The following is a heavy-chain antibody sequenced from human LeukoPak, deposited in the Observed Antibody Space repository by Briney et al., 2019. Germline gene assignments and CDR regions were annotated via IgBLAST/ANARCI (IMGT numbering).Heavy chain of an antibody. Sequence: GGSLRLSCAASGVTFSDYAMSWVRQAPGKGLEWVSVIYSGGSTYYADSVKGRFTISRHNSKNTLYLQMNSLRAEDTAVYYCARDSSSSSYYYYGMDVWGQGTTVTVSS. V-gene: IGHV3-53*04. CDR3: ARDSSSSSYYYYGMDV. D-gene: IGHD6-6*01. J-gene: IGHJ6*02. CDR1: GVTFSDYA. CDR2: IYSGGST.